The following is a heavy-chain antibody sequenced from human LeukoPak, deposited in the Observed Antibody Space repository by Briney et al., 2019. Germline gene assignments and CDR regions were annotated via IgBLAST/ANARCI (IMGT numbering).Heavy chain of an antibody. CDR1: GFTFDDYG. CDR2: INWNGGST. V-gene: IGHV3-20*04. CDR3: PRADYDFWSGYYPV. J-gene: IGHJ6*04. D-gene: IGHD3-3*01. Sequence: PGGSLRRSCAASGFTFDDYGMSWVRQAPGKGLEWVSGINWNGGSTGYADSVKGRFTISRDNAKNSLYLQMNSLRAEDTALYYCPRADYDFWSGYYPVWGKGTTVTVSS.